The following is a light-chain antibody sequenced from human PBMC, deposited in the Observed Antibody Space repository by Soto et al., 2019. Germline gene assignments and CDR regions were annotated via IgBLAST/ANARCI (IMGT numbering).Light chain of an antibody. Sequence: EIVLTQSPATLSLSPGERATLPCRASQSVSSYLAWYQQKPGQAPRLLIYDASNRATGIPARFSGSGSGTDFTLTISSLEPEDFAVYYCHQYDSWTFGQGTKVDIK. CDR1: QSVSSY. CDR3: HQYDSWT. V-gene: IGKV3-11*01. CDR2: DAS. J-gene: IGKJ1*01.